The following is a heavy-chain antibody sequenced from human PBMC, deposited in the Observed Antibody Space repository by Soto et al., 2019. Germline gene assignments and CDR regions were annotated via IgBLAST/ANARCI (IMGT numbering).Heavy chain of an antibody. D-gene: IGHD4-17*01. V-gene: IGHV3-11*03. Sequence: GSLRLSCAASGFTFSDYYMSWIRQAPGKGLEWVSYISSSSSYTNYADSVKGRFTISRDNAKNSLYLQMNSLRAEDTAVYYCARTDYHGDYEYYFDYWGQGTLVTVSS. CDR1: GFTFSDYY. CDR2: ISSSSSYT. J-gene: IGHJ4*02. CDR3: ARTDYHGDYEYYFDY.